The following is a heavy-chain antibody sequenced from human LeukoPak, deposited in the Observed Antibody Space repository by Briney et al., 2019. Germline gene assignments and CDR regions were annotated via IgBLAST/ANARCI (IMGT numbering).Heavy chain of an antibody. CDR1: GYTLTDLS. D-gene: IGHD2-2*01. CDR2: FDPEDGET. J-gene: IGHJ5*02. Sequence: ASVKVSCKVSGYTLTDLSIHWVRQAPGKGLEWMGGFDPEDGETIYAQKFQGRVIMTEDTSTDTAYMELSSLRSEGTAVYYCATTFPPPPAAVSRENWFDPWGQGTLVTVSS. CDR3: ATTFPPPPAAVSRENWFDP. V-gene: IGHV1-24*01.